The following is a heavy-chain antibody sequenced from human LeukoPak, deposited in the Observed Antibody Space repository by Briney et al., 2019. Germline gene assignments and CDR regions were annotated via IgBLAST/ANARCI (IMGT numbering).Heavy chain of an antibody. Sequence: GGSLRLSCATSGFSFSFYGMQWVRQAPGKGLEWVAVIRNDGSQKYYGDSVKGRFTISKDNSRKTVNLQMDSLRAEDTAIYYCTRWGAGGLTLDYWGQGVLVTVSS. CDR1: GFSFSFYG. D-gene: IGHD3-16*01. J-gene: IGHJ4*02. CDR3: TRWGAGGLTLDY. CDR2: IRNDGSQK. V-gene: IGHV3-33*01.